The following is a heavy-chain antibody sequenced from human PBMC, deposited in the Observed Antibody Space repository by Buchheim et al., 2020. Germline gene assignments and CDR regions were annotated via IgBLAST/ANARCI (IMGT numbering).Heavy chain of an antibody. J-gene: IGHJ4*02. CDR3: GRSPSGVVTH. D-gene: IGHD1-26*01. CDR2: IFHTGTT. CDR1: GASISASTW. V-gene: IGHV4-4*02. Sequence: QVQLQESGPGLVEPSGTLSLTCSVSGASISASTWWSWVRQPPGKGLEWIGEIFHTGTTRTNASLSSRVTFSLDESRSHFSLRLTSVTAADTAVYFCGRSPSGVVTHWGQGIL.